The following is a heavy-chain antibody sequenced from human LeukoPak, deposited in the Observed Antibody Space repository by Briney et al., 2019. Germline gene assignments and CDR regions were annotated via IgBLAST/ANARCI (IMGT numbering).Heavy chain of an antibody. J-gene: IGHJ4*02. Sequence: GASVKVSCKASGYTFTSYYMHWVRQAPGQGLEWMGIISPSGGTTSHAQKFQGRVTMTRDTSTSTVYMELSSLRSEDTAVYYCAKDGSGAVATTDFDYWGQGTLVTVSS. CDR3: AKDGSGAVATTDFDY. CDR1: GYTFTSYY. V-gene: IGHV1-46*01. CDR2: ISPSGGTT. D-gene: IGHD6-19*01.